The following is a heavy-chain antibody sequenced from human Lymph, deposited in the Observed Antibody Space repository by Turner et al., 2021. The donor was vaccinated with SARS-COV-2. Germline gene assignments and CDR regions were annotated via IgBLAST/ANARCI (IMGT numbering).Heavy chain of an antibody. D-gene: IGHD3-10*01. CDR2: INPNSGGT. V-gene: IGHV1-2*02. CDR1: GYTFTGYY. Sequence: QVQLVQSGAEVKKPGASVKVSGKASGYTFTGYYIHWVRQAPGQGLEWMGWINPNSGGTNYAQRFQGRVTMTRDTSLSTAYMQLSRLRSDDTAVYYCARSRDLQSMVRGVDPFAYWGQGTLVTVSS. CDR3: ARSRDLQSMVRGVDPFAY. J-gene: IGHJ4*02.